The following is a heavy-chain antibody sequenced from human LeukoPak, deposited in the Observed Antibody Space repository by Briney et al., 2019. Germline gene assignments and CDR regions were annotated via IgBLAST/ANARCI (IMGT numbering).Heavy chain of an antibody. J-gene: IGHJ4*02. D-gene: IGHD2-2*01. V-gene: IGHV3-23*01. CDR3: AKGYISIYQAFDY. CDR2: MRGSGGST. Sequence: PGGSLRLSCAASGFTFTSYAMSWVRQAPGKGLEWVSGMRGSGGSTYYADSVKGRFTISRDNSKNTLSLDKNSLRVEDTAVYYCAKGYISIYQAFDYWGQGTLVTVSS. CDR1: GFTFTSYA.